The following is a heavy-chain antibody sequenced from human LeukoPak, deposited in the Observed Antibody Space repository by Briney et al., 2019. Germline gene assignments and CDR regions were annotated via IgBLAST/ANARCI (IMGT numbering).Heavy chain of an antibody. CDR2: IYSGGST. V-gene: IGHV3-53*01. D-gene: IGHD6-13*01. CDR1: GFTFGSYS. J-gene: IGHJ4*02. Sequence: PGGSLRLSCAASGFTFGSYSMSWVRQAPGKGLEWVSVIYSGGSTYYADSVKGRFTISRDNSKNTLYLQMNSLRAEDTAVYYCARGGSSSWRPFDYWGQGTLVTVSS. CDR3: ARGGSSSWRPFDY.